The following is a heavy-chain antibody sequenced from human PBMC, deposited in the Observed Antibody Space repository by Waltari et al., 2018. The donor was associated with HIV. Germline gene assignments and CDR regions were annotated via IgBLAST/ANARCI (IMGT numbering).Heavy chain of an antibody. J-gene: IGHJ6*02. CDR2: ISYSENT. CDR3: TRIKGTIYSSYFGMDV. CDR1: GGAMSSRSNDY. D-gene: IGHD3-10*01. Sequence: QLQLQESGPGLVKPSETLSLTCTVSGGAMSSRSNDYWGWTRQPPGKGLEWTGSISYSENTYYDPSLQGRVTLSIDTSANQFSLRLNSVTATDTAVYYCTRIKGTIYSSYFGMDVWGQGTTVIVSS. V-gene: IGHV4-39*01.